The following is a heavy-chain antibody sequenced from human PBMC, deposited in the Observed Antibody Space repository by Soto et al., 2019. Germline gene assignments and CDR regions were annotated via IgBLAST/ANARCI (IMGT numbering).Heavy chain of an antibody. J-gene: IGHJ6*02. V-gene: IGHV3-48*01. D-gene: IGHD6-13*01. CDR3: ARDRYSSSNYYYYYGMDV. CDR2: ISSSSSTI. Sequence: SGGSLRLSCAASGFTFSSYSMNWVRQAPGKGLEWVSYISSSSSTIYYADSVKGRFTISRDNAKNSLYLQMNSLRAEDTAVYYCARDRYSSSNYYYYYGMDVWGQGTTVTVSS. CDR1: GFTFSSYS.